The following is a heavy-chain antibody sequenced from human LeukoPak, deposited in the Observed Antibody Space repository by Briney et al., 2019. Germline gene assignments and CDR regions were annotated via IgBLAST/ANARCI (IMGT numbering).Heavy chain of an antibody. CDR1: GYTFTSYG. Sequence: ASVKVSCKASGYTFTSYGMSWVRQAPRQGLEWMGWIGAYNGNTNYAQKLQGRVTMTTDTSTSTAYMELRSLRSDDTAVYYCAREPGYCTSTSCYRYFDYWGQGTLVTVSS. V-gene: IGHV1-18*04. CDR3: AREPGYCTSTSCYRYFDY. D-gene: IGHD2-2*01. J-gene: IGHJ4*02. CDR2: IGAYNGNT.